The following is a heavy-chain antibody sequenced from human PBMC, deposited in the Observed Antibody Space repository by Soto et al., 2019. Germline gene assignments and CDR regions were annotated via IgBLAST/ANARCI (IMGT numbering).Heavy chain of an antibody. Sequence: ASVKVSCKASGGTFSSYAISWVRQAPGQGLEWMGGIIPIFGTANYAQKFQGRVTITADESTSTAYMELSSLRSEDTAVYYCASEKGDFWSGYATQMLYGMDVWGQGTTVTVSS. CDR1: GGTFSSYA. V-gene: IGHV1-69*13. D-gene: IGHD3-3*01. J-gene: IGHJ6*02. CDR2: IIPIFGTA. CDR3: ASEKGDFWSGYATQMLYGMDV.